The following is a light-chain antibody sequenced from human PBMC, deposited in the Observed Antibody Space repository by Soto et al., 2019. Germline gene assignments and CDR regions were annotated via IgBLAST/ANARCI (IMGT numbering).Light chain of an antibody. CDR2: EVS. J-gene: IGLJ1*01. CDR3: SSYTTSSTLV. Sequence: QSALTQPPSVSGSPGQSVTISCTGTSSDVGSYNRVSWYQQPPGTAPKLMIYEVSNRPSGVPDRFSGSKSDNTASLTISGLQAEDEADYYCSSYTTSSTLVFGTGTKVTVL. V-gene: IGLV2-18*02. CDR1: SSDVGSYNR.